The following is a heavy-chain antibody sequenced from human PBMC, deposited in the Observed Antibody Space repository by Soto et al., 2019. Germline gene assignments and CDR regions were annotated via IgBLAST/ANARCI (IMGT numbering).Heavy chain of an antibody. CDR1: GFTFSSYA. CDR2: ISGSGGSS. J-gene: IGHJ4*02. Sequence: PGGSLRLSCAASGFTFSSYAMSWVRQAPGKGLEWVSAISGSGGSSYYADSVKGRFTISRDNSKNTLYLQMNSLRAEDTAVYYCAKENGYSSSWFEFDYWGQGTLGTVAS. V-gene: IGHV3-23*01. D-gene: IGHD6-13*01. CDR3: AKENGYSSSWFEFDY.